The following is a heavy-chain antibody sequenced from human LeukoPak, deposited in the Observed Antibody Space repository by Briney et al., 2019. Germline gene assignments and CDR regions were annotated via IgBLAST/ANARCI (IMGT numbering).Heavy chain of an antibody. CDR3: ARNARPEYYYHIDV. V-gene: IGHV4-59*01. Sequence: PSETLSLTCTVSGGSISGYYWSWIRQPPGKGLEWIGDIFSTGSTNYRPSLKSRITISKDTSRKQFSLQLSSVTAADTAVYYCARNARPEYYYHIDVWGKGTTVIVSS. D-gene: IGHD6-6*01. CDR1: GGSISGYY. CDR2: IFSTGST. J-gene: IGHJ6*03.